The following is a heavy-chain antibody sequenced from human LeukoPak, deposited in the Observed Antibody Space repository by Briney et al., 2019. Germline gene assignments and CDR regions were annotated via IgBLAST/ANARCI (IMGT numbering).Heavy chain of an antibody. D-gene: IGHD1-1*01. CDR3: ARAGRAFDY. CDR2: ISGSSSTI. V-gene: IGHV3-48*01. J-gene: IGHJ4*02. CDR1: GFTFSSYA. Sequence: GGSLRLSCAASGFTFSSYAMSWVRQAPGKVLEWVSAISGSSSTIYYADSVKGRFTISRDNAKNSLYLQMNSLRAEDTAVYYCARAGRAFDYWGQGTLVTVSS.